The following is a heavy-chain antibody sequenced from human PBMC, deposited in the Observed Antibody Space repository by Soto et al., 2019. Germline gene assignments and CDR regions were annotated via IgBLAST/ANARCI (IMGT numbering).Heavy chain of an antibody. CDR2: IIPIFGTA. V-gene: IGHV1-69*13. D-gene: IGHD2-15*01. CDR3: ASPQDGGSSFFSFDY. Sequence: ASVKVSCKASGGTFSSYAISWVRQAPGQGLEWMGGIIPIFGTANYAQKFQGRVTITADESTSTAYMELSSLRSEDTAVYSCASPQDGGSSFFSFDYWGQGTLVTVSS. CDR1: GGTFSSYA. J-gene: IGHJ4*02.